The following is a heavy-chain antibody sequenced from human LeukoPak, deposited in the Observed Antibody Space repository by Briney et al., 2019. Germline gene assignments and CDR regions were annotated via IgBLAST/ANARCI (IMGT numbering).Heavy chain of an antibody. CDR1: GYTFTSYY. Sequence: SVKVSCKASGYTFTSYYMHWVRQAPGQGLEWMGGIIPIFGTANYAQKFQGRVTITADESTSTAYMELSSLRSEDTAVYYCASTITMVRSWFDPWGQGTLVTVSS. D-gene: IGHD3-10*01. V-gene: IGHV1-69*13. CDR3: ASTITMVRSWFDP. CDR2: IIPIFGTA. J-gene: IGHJ5*02.